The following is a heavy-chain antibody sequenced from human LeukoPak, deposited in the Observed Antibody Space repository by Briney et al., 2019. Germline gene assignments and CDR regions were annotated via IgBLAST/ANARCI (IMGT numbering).Heavy chain of an antibody. J-gene: IGHJ3*02. CDR1: GGSISGTNW. V-gene: IGHV4-4*02. CDR2: IYHSGST. Sequence: PSETLSLTCGVSGGSISGTNWWSWVRQPPGKGLEWIGEIYHSGSTNYNPSLKSRVTISVDKSKNQFSLKLSSVTAADTAVYYCARRAPLYVFDAFDIWGQGTMVTVSS. D-gene: IGHD2-2*02. CDR3: ARRAPLYVFDAFDI.